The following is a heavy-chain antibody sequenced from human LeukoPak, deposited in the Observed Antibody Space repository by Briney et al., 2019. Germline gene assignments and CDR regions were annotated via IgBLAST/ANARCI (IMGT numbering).Heavy chain of an antibody. J-gene: IGHJ3*01. CDR2: IYSGGST. D-gene: IGHD1-26*01. V-gene: IGHV3-53*01. Sequence: PGGSLRLSCAASGFTVSINYMTWVRQAPGKGLEWVSVIYSGGSTYYADCVKGRFTISRDNSENMLYLQMNSLRAEDTAVYYCARGRAIVGATSGADAFDVWGQGTLVTVSS. CDR3: ARGRAIVGATSGADAFDV. CDR1: GFTVSINY.